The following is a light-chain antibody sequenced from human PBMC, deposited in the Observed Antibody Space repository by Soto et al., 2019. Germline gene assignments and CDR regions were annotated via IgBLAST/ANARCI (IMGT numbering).Light chain of an antibody. CDR1: QSVSSN. Sequence: EIVTTQSPATLSVSPGERVTLSCRASQSVSSNLAWYQHKLGQAPRLLIYGASTRATGIPARFSGSGSGTEFTLTISSLQSEDFAVYYCQQYNNWPWTFGQGTMVDIK. J-gene: IGKJ1*01. CDR2: GAS. CDR3: QQYNNWPWT. V-gene: IGKV3-15*01.